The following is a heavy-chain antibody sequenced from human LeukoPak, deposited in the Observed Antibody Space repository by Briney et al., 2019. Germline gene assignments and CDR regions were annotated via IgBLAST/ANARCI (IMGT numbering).Heavy chain of an antibody. V-gene: IGHV4-59*08. CDR3: ASYDSSGLTGLDQ. CDR1: GGSISSYY. CDR2: TYYSGST. Sequence: SETLSLTCTVSGGSISSYYWSWIRQPPGEGLEWSGYTYYSGSTNYNPSLKGRGTISLDTSKNQFSLKLSSVTAADTAVYYCASYDSSGLTGLDQWGQGTLVIVSS. J-gene: IGHJ4*02. D-gene: IGHD3-22*01.